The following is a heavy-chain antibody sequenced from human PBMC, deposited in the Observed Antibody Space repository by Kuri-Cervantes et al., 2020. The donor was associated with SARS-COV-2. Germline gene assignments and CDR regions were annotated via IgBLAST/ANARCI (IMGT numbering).Heavy chain of an antibody. CDR3: ARDSAAYYDFWSGYYNYFDY. CDR2: TRYDGNNQ. Sequence: GESLKISCAASGFTFKTYGMHWVRQAPGKGLEWVAFTRYDGNNQYYGDSVKGRFSISRDNSKNTLYLHMNSLRAEDTAVYFCARDSAAYYDFWSGYYNYFDYWGQGTLVTVSS. CDR1: GFTFKTYG. J-gene: IGHJ4*02. D-gene: IGHD3-3*01. V-gene: IGHV3-30*02.